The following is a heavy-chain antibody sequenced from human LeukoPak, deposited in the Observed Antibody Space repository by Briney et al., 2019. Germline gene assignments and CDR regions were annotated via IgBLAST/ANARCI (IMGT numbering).Heavy chain of an antibody. CDR1: GFTFSSCA. D-gene: IGHD6-13*01. V-gene: IGHV3-23*01. J-gene: IGHJ4*02. CDR3: AKDPNRAWQQLASSPFDY. CDR2: RRVSGGST. Sequence: GGSLRLSCAASGFTFSSCAMSWARHPPGKGLGWVSARRVSGGSTYYADPVKGRFTISRENSKNTLYLQMNSLRAEDTAVYYCAKDPNRAWQQLASSPFDYWGQGPLVTVSS.